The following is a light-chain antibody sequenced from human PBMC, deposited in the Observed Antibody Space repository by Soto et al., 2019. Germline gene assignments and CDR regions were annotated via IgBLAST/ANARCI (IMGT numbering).Light chain of an antibody. V-gene: IGKV3-20*01. Sequence: EIVLTQSPGTLSLSPGERATLSCRASQSVSSTYLAWYQHKPGQAPRLLIYAASSRATGTPDRFSGSGSGTDFTLTISRLEPEDFAEYYCQQYGSSPYAFGQGTKLEIK. CDR3: QQYGSSPYA. J-gene: IGKJ2*01. CDR1: QSVSSTY. CDR2: AAS.